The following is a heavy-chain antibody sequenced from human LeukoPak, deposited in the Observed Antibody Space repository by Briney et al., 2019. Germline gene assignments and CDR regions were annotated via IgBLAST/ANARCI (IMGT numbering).Heavy chain of an antibody. CDR2: ISHSGNT. D-gene: IGHD6-13*01. J-gene: IGHJ4*02. V-gene: IGHV4-59*08. Sequence: SETLSLTCTVSAGAISSYYWSWIRQPPGKGLECIGYISHSGNTNYNPSLKSRVTISVDTSKNQFSLKLSSVTAADTAVYYCARLWGKQQLVLDYWGQGTLVTVSS. CDR1: AGAISSYY. CDR3: ARLWGKQQLVLDY.